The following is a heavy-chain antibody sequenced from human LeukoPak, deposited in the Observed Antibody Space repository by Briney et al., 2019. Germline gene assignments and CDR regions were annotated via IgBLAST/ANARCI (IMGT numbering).Heavy chain of an antibody. CDR2: IIPIFGTA. V-gene: IGHV1-69*13. Sequence: ASVKVSCKASGGTFSSYAISWVRQDPGQGLEWMGGIIPIFGTANYAQKFQGRVTITADESTSTAYMELSSLRSEDTAVYYCARDRDYYGSGGRGAFDIWGQGTMVTVSS. CDR3: ARDRDYYGSGGRGAFDI. CDR1: GGTFSSYA. J-gene: IGHJ3*02. D-gene: IGHD3-10*01.